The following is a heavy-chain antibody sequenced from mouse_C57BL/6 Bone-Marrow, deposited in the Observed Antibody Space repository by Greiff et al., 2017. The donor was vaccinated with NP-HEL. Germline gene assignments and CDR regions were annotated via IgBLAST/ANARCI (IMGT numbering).Heavy chain of an antibody. CDR1: GFNIKNTY. D-gene: IGHD1-1*01. J-gene: IGHJ2*01. CDR3: ALIYYYGSSYDYFDY. Sequence: VQLKESVAELVRPGASVKLSCTASGFNIKNTYMHWVKQRPEQGLEWIGRIDPANGNTKYAPKFPGKATITADTSSNTAYLQLSSLTSEDTAIYYCALIYYYGSSYDYFDYWGQGTTLTVSS. V-gene: IGHV14-3*01. CDR2: IDPANGNT.